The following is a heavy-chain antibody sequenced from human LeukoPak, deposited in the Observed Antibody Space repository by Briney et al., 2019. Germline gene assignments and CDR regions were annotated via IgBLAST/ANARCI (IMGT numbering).Heavy chain of an antibody. V-gene: IGHV4-59*01. CDR2: IYYSGST. D-gene: IGHD6-19*01. J-gene: IGHJ4*02. CDR3: ARVGIAVAGSLNFDY. CDR1: GGSISSYY. Sequence: PSETLSLTCTVSGGSISSYYWSWIRQPPGKGLEWIGYIYYSGSTNYNPSLKSRVTISVDTSKHQFSLKLSSVTAADTAVYYCARVGIAVAGSLNFDYWGQGTLVTVSS.